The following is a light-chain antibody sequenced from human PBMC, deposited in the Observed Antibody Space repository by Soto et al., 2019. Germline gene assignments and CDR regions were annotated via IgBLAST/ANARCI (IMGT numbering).Light chain of an antibody. V-gene: IGKV1-39*01. CDR2: AIS. CDR3: QQSYSITWT. Sequence: DIQMTQSPSSLSASVGDRVTITCRASQSITNYLNWYQQKPGKAPKLLMYAISTLQSGVPSRFGGSGSGTEFTLTISSLQPEDFATYSCQQSYSITWTFGQGTKVDIK. J-gene: IGKJ1*01. CDR1: QSITNY.